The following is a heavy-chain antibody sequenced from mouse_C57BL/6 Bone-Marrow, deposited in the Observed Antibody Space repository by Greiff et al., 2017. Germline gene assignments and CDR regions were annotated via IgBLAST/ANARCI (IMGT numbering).Heavy chain of an antibody. J-gene: IGHJ2*01. CDR3: AYGFFDY. CDR2: INPSSGYT. D-gene: IGHD1-1*01. Sequence: QVQLKESGAELAKPGASVKLSCKASGYTFTSYWMHWVKQRPGQGLEWIGYINPSSGYTKYNQKFKDKATLTADKASITAYMQLISLTYEDSAVYYCAYGFFDYWGQGTTVTVSS. V-gene: IGHV1-7*01. CDR1: GYTFTSYW.